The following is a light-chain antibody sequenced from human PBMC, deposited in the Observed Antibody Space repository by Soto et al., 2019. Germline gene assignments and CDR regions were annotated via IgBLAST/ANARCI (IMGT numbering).Light chain of an antibody. V-gene: IGLV1-40*01. CDR3: QSYDSSHVV. J-gene: IGLJ2*01. CDR1: SSNIGAGYD. Sequence: QSVLTQPPSVSGAPGQRVTISCTGSSSNIGAGYDVHWYQQLPGTAPKLLIYGNSNRPSGVLDRFSGSKSGTSASLAITGLQAEDEADYYCQSYDSSHVVFGGGTQLTVL. CDR2: GNS.